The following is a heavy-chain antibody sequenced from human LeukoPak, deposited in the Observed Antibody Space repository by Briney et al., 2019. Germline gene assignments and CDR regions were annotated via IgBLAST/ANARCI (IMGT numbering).Heavy chain of an antibody. D-gene: IGHD6-19*01. CDR1: GGSISSYY. CDR2: LYYSGSN. CDR3: ARADLNYIAVAGYFDY. J-gene: IGHJ4*02. V-gene: IGHV4-59*01. Sequence: SETLSLTCTVSGGSISSYYLSWLRQPPGKGLAGIGYLYYSGSNNYNSTLESRVTISGDTSKNQFALKLSSVTAADTAVYYCARADLNYIAVAGYFDYWGQGTLATVSS.